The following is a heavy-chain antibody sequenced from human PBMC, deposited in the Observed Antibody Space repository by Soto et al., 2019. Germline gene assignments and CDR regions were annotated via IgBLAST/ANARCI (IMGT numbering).Heavy chain of an antibody. CDR1: GFTFSTYA. CDR3: ARQYFSSISCLFAY. V-gene: IGHV3-64*01. CDR2: ISSNGGST. J-gene: IGHJ4*02. D-gene: IGHD2-2*01. Sequence: GGSLRLSCAASGFTFSTYAMHWARQAPGKGLEYVSAISSNGGSTNYANSVKGRFTISRDNSKNTLYLQMGSLRAEDKDVYFCARQYFSSISCLFAYWGQGTLVTVSS.